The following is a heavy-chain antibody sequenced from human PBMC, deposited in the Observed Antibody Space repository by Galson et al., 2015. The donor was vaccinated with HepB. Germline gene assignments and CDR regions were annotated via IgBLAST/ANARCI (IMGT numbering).Heavy chain of an antibody. J-gene: IGHJ4*02. CDR1: GGSIVSRTYY. CDR2: ISYSGNT. CDR3: AAPPGGSGSYYRFDY. D-gene: IGHD3-10*01. V-gene: IGHV4-39*01. Sequence: ETLSLTCTVSGGSIVSRTYYWGWIRQPPGKGLEWIGSISYSGNTYYNPSLKSRVTIPIDTSKNLFSLNLSSVTAADTAVYYCAAPPGGSGSYYRFDYWGQGTLVTVSS.